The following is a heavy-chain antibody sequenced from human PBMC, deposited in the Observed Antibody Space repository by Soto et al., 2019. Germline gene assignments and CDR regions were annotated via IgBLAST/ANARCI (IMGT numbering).Heavy chain of an antibody. J-gene: IGHJ6*02. D-gene: IGHD2-15*01. CDR2: ISAYNGNT. Sequence: GASVKVSCKASGYTFTSYGISWVRQAPGQGLEWMGWISAYNGNTNYAQKLQGRVTITTDTSTSTAYMELRSLRSDDTAVYYCARVTRGYCSGGSRYNFPHGYYYGMDVWGQGTTVTVSS. CDR3: ARVTRGYCSGGSRYNFPHGYYYGMDV. V-gene: IGHV1-18*01. CDR1: GYTFTSYG.